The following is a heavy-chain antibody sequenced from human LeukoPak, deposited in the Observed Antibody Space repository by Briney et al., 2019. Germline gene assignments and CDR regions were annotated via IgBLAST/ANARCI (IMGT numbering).Heavy chain of an antibody. Sequence: ASVKVSCKASGYTFTSYGISWVRQAPGQGLEWMGGIIPIFGTANYAQKFQGRVTITADESTSTAYMELSSLRSEDTAVYYCARDGGNSGGYFDYWGQGTLVTVSS. J-gene: IGHJ4*02. CDR1: GYTFTSYG. CDR2: IIPIFGTA. CDR3: ARDGGNSGGYFDY. D-gene: IGHD4-23*01. V-gene: IGHV1-69*13.